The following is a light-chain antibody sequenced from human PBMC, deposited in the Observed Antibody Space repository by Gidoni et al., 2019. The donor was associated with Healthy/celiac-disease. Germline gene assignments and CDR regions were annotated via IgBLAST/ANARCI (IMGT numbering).Light chain of an antibody. Sequence: QSVLTQPPSASGTPGQGFTISCSGSSSNIGINTVNWYQQLPGTAPKLLIYSNNQRPSGVPYRFSGSTSCTSASLAISGLQSEDEADYYCAAWDDSLNAVVFGGGTKLTVL. J-gene: IGLJ2*01. CDR2: SNN. V-gene: IGLV1-44*01. CDR1: SSNIGINT. CDR3: AAWDDSLNAVV.